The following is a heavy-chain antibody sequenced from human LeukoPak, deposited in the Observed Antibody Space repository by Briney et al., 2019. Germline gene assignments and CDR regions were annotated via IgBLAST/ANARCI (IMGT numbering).Heavy chain of an antibody. J-gene: IGHJ4*02. D-gene: IGHD7-27*01. Sequence: SQTLSLTCVISGDSVSSKSAAWNWIRQSPWRGLEWLGRTCYRSKWYTDCAASVKGRITINPGTSKNQFSLQLDSVTPEDTAVYYCARDRSWAFDNWGQGALVTVSS. CDR2: TCYRSKWYT. V-gene: IGHV6-1*01. CDR1: GDSVSSKSAA. CDR3: ARDRSWAFDN.